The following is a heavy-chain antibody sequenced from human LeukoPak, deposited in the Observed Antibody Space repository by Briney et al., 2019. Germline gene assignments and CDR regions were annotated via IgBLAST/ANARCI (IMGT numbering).Heavy chain of an antibody. J-gene: IGHJ6*03. Sequence: ASVKVSCKASGYTFTSYGISWVRQATGQGLEWLGWMNPNSGNTGYAQKFQGRVTITRNTSISTAYMELSSLRSEDTAVYYCARGVVPAAKVFYYYYYMDVWGKGTTVTVSS. CDR3: ARGVVPAAKVFYYYYYMDV. D-gene: IGHD2-2*01. V-gene: IGHV1-8*03. CDR1: GYTFTSYG. CDR2: MNPNSGNT.